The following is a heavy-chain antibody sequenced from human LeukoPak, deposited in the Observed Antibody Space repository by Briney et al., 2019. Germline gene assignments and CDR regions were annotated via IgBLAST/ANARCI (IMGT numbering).Heavy chain of an antibody. D-gene: IGHD3-10*01. CDR1: GFTFSSYG. Sequence: PGESLRLSCAASGFTFSSYGMNWVRQAPGKGLEWVSHISSSSSTTFYADSVKGRFTISRDNAKNSLYLQINSLRAEDTALYYCARDSYWLGGTIGAFDIWGQGTMVTVSS. CDR3: ARDSYWLGGTIGAFDI. CDR2: ISSSSSTT. J-gene: IGHJ3*02. V-gene: IGHV3-48*01.